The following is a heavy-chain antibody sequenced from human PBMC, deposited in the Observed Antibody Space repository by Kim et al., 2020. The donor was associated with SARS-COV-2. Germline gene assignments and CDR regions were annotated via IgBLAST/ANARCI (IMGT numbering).Heavy chain of an antibody. J-gene: IGHJ4*02. CDR3: ARLSRSGWYYFDY. D-gene: IGHD6-19*01. V-gene: IGHV4-39*01. Sequence: TPSPKRRVTISVDTSKTQLSLKLSSVTAADTAVYYCARLSRSGWYYFDYWGQGTLVTVSS.